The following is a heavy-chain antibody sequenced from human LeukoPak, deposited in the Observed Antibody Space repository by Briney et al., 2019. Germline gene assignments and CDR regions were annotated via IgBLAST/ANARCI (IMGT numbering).Heavy chain of an antibody. CDR2: INPNSGGT. J-gene: IGHJ4*02. D-gene: IGHD1-26*01. Sequence: ASVKVSCKASGYTFTGYYMHWVRQAPGQGLEWMGWINPNSGGTNYAQKFQGRVTMTRDTSISTACMELSRLRSDDTAVYYCASPNESSGSYYYWGQGTLVTVSS. V-gene: IGHV1-2*02. CDR3: ASPNESSGSYYY. CDR1: GYTFTGYY.